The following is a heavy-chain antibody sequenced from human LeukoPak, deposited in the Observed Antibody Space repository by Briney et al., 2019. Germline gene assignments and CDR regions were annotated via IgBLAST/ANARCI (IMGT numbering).Heavy chain of an antibody. Sequence: PGGSLRLSCAASGFSFGSFGMHWVRQAPGKGLEWVAVIWYDGSNKYCADSVKGRFAISRDNSKNTPYLQMNSLRAEDTAVYYCARGARYFDWFDAFDIWGQGTMVTVSS. J-gene: IGHJ3*02. V-gene: IGHV3-33*01. CDR2: IWYDGSNK. CDR1: GFSFGSFG. CDR3: ARGARYFDWFDAFDI. D-gene: IGHD3-9*01.